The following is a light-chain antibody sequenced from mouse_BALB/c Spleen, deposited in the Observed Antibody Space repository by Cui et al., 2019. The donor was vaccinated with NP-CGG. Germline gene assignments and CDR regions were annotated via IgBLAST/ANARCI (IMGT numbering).Light chain of an antibody. CDR3: ALWYSNHWV. V-gene: IGLV1*01. Sequence: AVVTQASALTTSPGKTVTLTCRSNTGAVTTNNYANWVQERPDHLFAGLIGGTNNRAPGVPARFSGSLIGDKAALTITGAQTEDEAIYFCALWYSNHWVFGGGTKLTVL. CDR1: TGAVTTNNY. J-gene: IGLJ1*01. CDR2: GTN.